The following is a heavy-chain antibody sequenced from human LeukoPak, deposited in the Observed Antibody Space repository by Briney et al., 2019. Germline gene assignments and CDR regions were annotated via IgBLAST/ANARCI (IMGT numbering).Heavy chain of an antibody. D-gene: IGHD3-22*01. CDR1: GFTFSNYG. J-gene: IGHJ4*02. CDR3: AKVALFSGYYPPFDN. V-gene: IGHV3-30*18. Sequence: PGGSLRLSCTASGFTFSNYGMHWVRQAPGKGLEWVAVISYDGSNEYYADSVKGRFTISRDNSKNTLFLQMNSLRPEDTAVYHCAKVALFSGYYPPFDNWGQGTLVTVSS. CDR2: ISYDGSNE.